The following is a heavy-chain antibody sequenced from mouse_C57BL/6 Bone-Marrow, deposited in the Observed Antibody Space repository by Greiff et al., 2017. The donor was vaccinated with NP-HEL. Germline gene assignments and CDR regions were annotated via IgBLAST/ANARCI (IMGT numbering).Heavy chain of an antibody. J-gene: IGHJ3*01. Sequence: EVQLVESDGGLVQPKGSLKLSCAASGFSFNTYAMNWVRQAPGKGLEWVARIRSKSNNYATYYADSVKDRFTISRDDSESMLYLQMNNLKTEDTAMYYCVRQDYGSSSWFAYWGQGTLVTVSA. D-gene: IGHD1-1*01. V-gene: IGHV10-1*01. CDR1: GFSFNTYA. CDR3: VRQDYGSSSWFAY. CDR2: IRSKSNNYAT.